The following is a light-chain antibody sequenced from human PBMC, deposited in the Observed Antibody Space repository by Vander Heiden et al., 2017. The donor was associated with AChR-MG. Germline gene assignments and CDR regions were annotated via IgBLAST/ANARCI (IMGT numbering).Light chain of an antibody. V-gene: IGLV1-44*01. Sequence: SVLTQPPSASGTPGQRVTITCSGSNSYIGSNRGRWYQNRQGTTPKLLIFDNHKRHSGVPDRFSCSKSGTSAAMAISWLQSEEEADDYCSAGDDSRSGLVVFGGGTKRTVL. CDR2: DNH. CDR3: SAGDDSRSGLVV. CDR1: NSYIGSNR. J-gene: IGLJ2*01.